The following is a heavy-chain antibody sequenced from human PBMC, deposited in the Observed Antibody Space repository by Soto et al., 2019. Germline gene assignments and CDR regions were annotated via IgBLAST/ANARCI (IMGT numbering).Heavy chain of an antibody. CDR3: TSSVAAAGIPYYYYYMDV. CDR2: IKSKTDGGTT. V-gene: IGHV3-15*01. J-gene: IGHJ6*03. D-gene: IGHD6-13*01. Sequence: GGSLRLSCAASGFTFSNAWMSWVRQAPGKGLEWVGRIKSKTDGGTTDYAAPVKGRFTISRDDSKNTLYLQMNSLKTEETAVYYCTSSVAAAGIPYYYYYMDVWGKGTTVTVSS. CDR1: GFTFSNAW.